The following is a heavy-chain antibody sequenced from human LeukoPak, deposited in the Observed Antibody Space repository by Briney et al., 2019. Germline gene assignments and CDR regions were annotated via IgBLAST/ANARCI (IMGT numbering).Heavy chain of an antibody. D-gene: IGHD6-13*01. V-gene: IGHV3-30*02. J-gene: IGHJ4*02. CDR3: ATAPPKHDSSWRYFDL. Sequence: GGSLRLSCGASGFIFKSYGMHWVRQTPGKGLEWVAYVRYDGSTEYYADSVRGRFTISRDNSNNTLYLQMFSLRPDDTALYYCATAPPKHDSSWRYFDLWGQGTLVTVSS. CDR1: GFIFKSYG. CDR2: VRYDGSTE.